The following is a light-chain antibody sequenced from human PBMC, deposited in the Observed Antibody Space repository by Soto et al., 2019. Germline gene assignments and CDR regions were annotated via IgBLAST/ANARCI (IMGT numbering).Light chain of an antibody. CDR3: QQYTSYSRP. CDR1: QSINTW. Sequence: DIRVTMSPATLSASVGDRVTVTCRASQSINTWLAWYQQKPGKAPKLLIYDASSLQSGVPSRFTGRGSGTEFTLTISSLQPDDFATYYCQQYTSYSRPFGQVTK. J-gene: IGKJ1*01. V-gene: IGKV1-5*01. CDR2: DAS.